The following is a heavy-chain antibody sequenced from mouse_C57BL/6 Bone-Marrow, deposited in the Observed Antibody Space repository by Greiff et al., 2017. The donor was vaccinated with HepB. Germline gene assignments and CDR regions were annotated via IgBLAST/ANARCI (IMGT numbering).Heavy chain of an antibody. V-gene: IGHV1-81*01. J-gene: IGHJ2*01. Sequence: VQVVESGAELARPGASVKLSCKASGYTFTSYGISWVKQRTGQGLEWIGEIYPRSGNTYYNEKFKGKATLTADKSSSTAYMELRSLTSEDSAVYFCASYYGPLYYFDYWGQGTTLTVSS. CDR3: ASYYGPLYYFDY. CDR1: GYTFTSYG. CDR2: IYPRSGNT. D-gene: IGHD1-1*01.